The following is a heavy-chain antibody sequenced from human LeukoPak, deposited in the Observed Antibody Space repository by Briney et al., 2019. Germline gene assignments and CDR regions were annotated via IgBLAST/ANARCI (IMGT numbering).Heavy chain of an antibody. CDR2: ISGSGGST. CDR3: ANDPRDSNRNWFDP. D-gene: IGHD1-14*01. CDR1: GFTFSNYG. V-gene: IGHV3-23*01. J-gene: IGHJ5*02. Sequence: PGKSLRLSCAASGFTFSNYGMHWVRQAPGKGLEWVSAISGSGGSTYYADSVKGRFTISRDNSKNTLYLQMNSLRAEDTAVYYCANDPRDSNRNWFDPWGQGTLVTVSS.